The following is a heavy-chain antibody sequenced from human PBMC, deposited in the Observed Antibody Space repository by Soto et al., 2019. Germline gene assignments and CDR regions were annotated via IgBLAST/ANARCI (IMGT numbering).Heavy chain of an antibody. CDR3: ASGDCMNTNCLKAFHY. CDR2: INPESGNP. V-gene: IGHV1-2*02. J-gene: IGHJ4*02. CDR1: GYTFTDYY. D-gene: IGHD2-8*01. Sequence: QVQMVQSGAEVKKPGDSVKVSCKASGYTFTDYYMHWVRQAPGQGFEWVGGINPESGNPKYVPKFQGRVTLTRETSSRTAYMELNGLTSDDTAVYYCASGDCMNTNCLKAFHYWGQGTLVTVSS.